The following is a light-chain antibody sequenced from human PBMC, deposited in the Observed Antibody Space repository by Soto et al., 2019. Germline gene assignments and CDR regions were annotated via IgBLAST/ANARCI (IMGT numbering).Light chain of an antibody. CDR3: CSYAGSYTFVL. Sequence: QSALTQPRSVSGSPGQSVTISCTGSSSDVGVYNYVSWYQQHPGKAPKLIIYDVSKRPSGVPDRFSGSKSGNTASLTISGLQAEDEADYYCCSYAGSYTFVLFGGGTKLTVL. J-gene: IGLJ2*01. V-gene: IGLV2-11*01. CDR1: SSDVGVYNY. CDR2: DVS.